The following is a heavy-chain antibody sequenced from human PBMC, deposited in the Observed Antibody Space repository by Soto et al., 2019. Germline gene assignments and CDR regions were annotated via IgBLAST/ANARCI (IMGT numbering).Heavy chain of an antibody. CDR3: ARDLWMGGTYTGMDL. J-gene: IGHJ6*02. D-gene: IGHD1-26*01. CDR2: ISAHNGNT. CDR1: GYTFTRYG. V-gene: IGHV1-18*01. Sequence: QVQLVQSGAEVKKAGASVKVSCKASGYTFTRYGFSWVRQAPGQGLEWMGWISAHNGNTNYPQKFQGRVTMTTDTSTSTADMELRSLRSDDTAVYYCARDLWMGGTYTGMDLWGQGTTVTVSS.